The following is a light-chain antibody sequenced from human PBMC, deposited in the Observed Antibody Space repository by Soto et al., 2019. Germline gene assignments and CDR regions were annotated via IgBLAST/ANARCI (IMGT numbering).Light chain of an antibody. CDR2: GAS. Sequence: EIVLTQSPGTLSLSPGERATLSCRASQSVSSSYLAWYQQKPGQAPRLLIYGASSRATGIPDRFSGSGSGTDFTLTISRLEPEDFVVYYCQQYGSSPRTFGQGTQLEIQ. CDR3: QQYGSSPRT. J-gene: IGKJ2*01. V-gene: IGKV3-20*01. CDR1: QSVSSSY.